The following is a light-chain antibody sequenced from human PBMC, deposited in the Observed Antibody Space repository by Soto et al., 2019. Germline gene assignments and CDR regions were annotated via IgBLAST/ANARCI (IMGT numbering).Light chain of an antibody. J-gene: IGLJ1*01. Sequence: SYELTQPPSVSVAPGQTARITCGGDNIGSKNVHWYQQKSGQAPVLVVYDESDRPSGIPERFSGSNSRDMATLTISRVEAGDEADYYCQVWDRLSDYVFGSGTKVTVL. CDR1: NIGSKN. CDR2: DES. CDR3: QVWDRLSDYV. V-gene: IGLV3-21*02.